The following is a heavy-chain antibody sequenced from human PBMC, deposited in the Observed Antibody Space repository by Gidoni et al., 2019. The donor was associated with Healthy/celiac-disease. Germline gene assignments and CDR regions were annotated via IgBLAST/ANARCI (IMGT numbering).Heavy chain of an antibody. V-gene: IGHV4-30-2*01. Sequence: QLQLQESGSGLAKPPQTLSLPCAVSGGSISSGGYSWSWIRQPPGKGLEWIGYIYHSGSTYYNPSLKSRVTISVDRSKNQFSLKLSSVTAADTAVYYCASSTYYYDSSGSAGAFDIWGQGTMVTVSS. CDR3: ASSTYYYDSSGSAGAFDI. J-gene: IGHJ3*02. CDR2: IYHSGST. CDR1: GGSISSGGYS. D-gene: IGHD3-22*01.